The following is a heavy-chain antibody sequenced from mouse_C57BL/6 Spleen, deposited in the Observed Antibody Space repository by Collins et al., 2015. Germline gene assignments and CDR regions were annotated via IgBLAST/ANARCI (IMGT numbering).Heavy chain of an antibody. J-gene: IGHJ2*01. CDR2: IYPGDGDT. Sequence: QVQLQQSGAELVKPGASVKISCKASGYAFSSYWMNWVKQRPGKGLEWIGRIYPGDGDTNYNGKFKGKATLTADKSSSTAYMQLSSLTSEDSAVYFCARRYYYGSSHFDYWGQGTTLTVSS. CDR1: GYAFSSYW. D-gene: IGHD1-1*01. V-gene: IGHV1-80*01. CDR3: ARRYYYGSSHFDY.